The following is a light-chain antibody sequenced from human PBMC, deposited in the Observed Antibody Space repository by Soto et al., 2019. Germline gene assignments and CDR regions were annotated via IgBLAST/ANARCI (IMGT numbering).Light chain of an antibody. V-gene: IGLV1-44*01. CDR2: SNN. CDR1: SSNIGSNT. Sequence: QSVLTQPPSASGTPGQRVTIACSGSSSNIGSNTVNWYQQLPGTAPKLLIYSNNQRHSGVPDRFSGSKSGTSASLAISGLQSEDEADYYCAAWDDSLNGWVFGGGTKLHVL. CDR3: AAWDDSLNGWV. J-gene: IGLJ3*02.